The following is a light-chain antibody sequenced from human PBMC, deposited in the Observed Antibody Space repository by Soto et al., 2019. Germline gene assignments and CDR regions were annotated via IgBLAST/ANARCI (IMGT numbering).Light chain of an antibody. V-gene: IGKV3-20*01. CDR2: GAS. CDR3: QQYGSSGT. Sequence: EIVLTQSPRTLSLSPGEKATLSCRASQSVSNNYLAWYQQKPGQAPRLLIYGASNRATGIPDRFSGSGSGTDFTLTISRLEPEDFAVYYCQQYGSSGTFGQGTEVVIK. J-gene: IGKJ1*01. CDR1: QSVSNNY.